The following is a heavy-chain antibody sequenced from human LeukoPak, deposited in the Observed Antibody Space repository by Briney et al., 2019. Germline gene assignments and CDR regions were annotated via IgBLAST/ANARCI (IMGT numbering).Heavy chain of an antibody. J-gene: IGHJ6*02. CDR2: IYYSGST. V-gene: IGHV4-39*01. Sequence: WVRQPPGKGLEWIGSIYYSGSTYYNPSLKSRVTISVDTSKNQFSLKLSSVTAADTAVYYCARLGILRDYYYYGMDVWGQGTTVTVSS. CDR3: ARLGILRDYYYYGMDV. D-gene: IGHD5/OR15-5a*01.